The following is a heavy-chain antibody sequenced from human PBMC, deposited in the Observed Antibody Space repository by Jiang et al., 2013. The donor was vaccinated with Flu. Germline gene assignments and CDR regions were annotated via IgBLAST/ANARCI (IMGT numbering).Heavy chain of an antibody. J-gene: IGHJ3*01. V-gene: IGHV4-34*01. CDR3: AKHKTGGVKAFDL. D-gene: IGHD2-8*02. CDR1: GGSFSDYY. CDR2: INPSGGT. Sequence: LKPSETLSLSCAVYGGSFSDYYWSWIRQPPGKGLEWIGEINPSGGTGYSPSLESRVTISVDTSKNQFFVKLTSVTAADTAVYYCAKHKTGGVKAFDLWGQGTTVTVSS.